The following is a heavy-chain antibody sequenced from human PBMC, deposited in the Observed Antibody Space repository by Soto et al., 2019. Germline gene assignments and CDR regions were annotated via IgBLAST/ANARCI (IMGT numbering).Heavy chain of an antibody. Sequence: QVQLVQSGAEVKKPGASVKVSCKASGYTFTSYAMHWVRQAPGQRLEWMGWINAGNGNTKYSQKFQGRVTITRDTSASTAYMELSSLRSEDTAVYYCARRTTGTYYYYGMDVWGQGTTVTGSS. D-gene: IGHD1-1*01. CDR2: INAGNGNT. CDR3: ARRTTGTYYYYGMDV. CDR1: GYTFTSYA. V-gene: IGHV1-3*01. J-gene: IGHJ6*02.